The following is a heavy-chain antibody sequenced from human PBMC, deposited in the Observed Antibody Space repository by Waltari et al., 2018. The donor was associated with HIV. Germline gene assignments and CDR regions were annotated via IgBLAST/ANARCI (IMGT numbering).Heavy chain of an antibody. CDR1: GFTFSSYE. J-gene: IGHJ3*02. CDR2: IGSVGSTI. Sequence: EVQVVESGGGLVQPGGSLRLSCAASGFTFSSYEMNWVRQAPGKGWDWVSYIGSVGSTIYCADSVKGRFTMSRDNAKNSLYLRMNSLRAEDTAVYYCARAFMIRGTGAFDIWGQGTMVTVSS. CDR3: ARAFMIRGTGAFDI. D-gene: IGHD3-10*01. V-gene: IGHV3-48*03.